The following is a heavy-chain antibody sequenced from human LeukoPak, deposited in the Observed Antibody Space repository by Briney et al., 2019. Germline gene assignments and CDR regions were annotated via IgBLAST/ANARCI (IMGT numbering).Heavy chain of an antibody. D-gene: IGHD1-7*01. V-gene: IGHV1-8*02. CDR2: MNPNSGNT. CDR3: ARGTLTGTIGDY. CDR1: GGTFSSYA. J-gene: IGHJ4*02. Sequence: AASVKVSCKASGGTFSSYAISWVRQATGQGLEWMGWMNPNSGNTGYAQKFQGRVTMTRNTSISTAYMELSSLRSEDTAVYYCARGTLTGTIGDYWGQGTLVTVSS.